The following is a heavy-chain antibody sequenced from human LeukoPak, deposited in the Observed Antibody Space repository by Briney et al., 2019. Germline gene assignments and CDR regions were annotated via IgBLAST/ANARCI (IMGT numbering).Heavy chain of an antibody. CDR1: GGSISSYY. CDR2: IYYSGST. D-gene: IGHD2-21*02. J-gene: IGHJ3*02. V-gene: IGHV4-59*12. CDR3: AGDIVVVTAEAFDI. Sequence: SETLSLTCTVSGGSISSYYWSWIRQPPGKGLEWIGYIYYSGSTNYNPSLKSRVTMSVDTSKNQFSLKLSSVTAADTAVYYCAGDIVVVTAEAFDIWGQGTMVTVSS.